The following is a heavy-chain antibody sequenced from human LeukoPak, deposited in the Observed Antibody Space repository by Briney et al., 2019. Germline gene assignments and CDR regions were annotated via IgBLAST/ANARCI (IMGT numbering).Heavy chain of an antibody. CDR3: ARDSKEYCSSTSCYGCNWFDP. D-gene: IGHD2-2*01. V-gene: IGHV1-18*04. Sequence: ASVKVSCKASGYTFTSYGISWVRQAPGQGLEWMGWISAYNGNTNYAQKLQGRVTMTTDTSTSTAYMELRSLRSDDTAVYYCARDSKEYCSSTSCYGCNWFDPWGQGTLVTVSS. CDR1: GYTFTSYG. CDR2: ISAYNGNT. J-gene: IGHJ5*02.